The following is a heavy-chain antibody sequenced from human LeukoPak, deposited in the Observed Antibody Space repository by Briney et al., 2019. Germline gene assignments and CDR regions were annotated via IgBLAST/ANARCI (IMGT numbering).Heavy chain of an antibody. J-gene: IGHJ3*02. D-gene: IGHD2-8*01. CDR3: TKGSSCTNGICYSWFPEI. Sequence: PGGSLRLSCAASGFTFTTYWMTWVRQAPGKGLEWVASIKEDGIDKYYVDSVKGRFTISRDSAKNSLFLQMNSLRAEDTAVYYCTKGSSCTNGICYSWFPEIWGQGTMVTVSS. V-gene: IGHV3-7*05. CDR1: GFTFTTYW. CDR2: IKEDGIDK.